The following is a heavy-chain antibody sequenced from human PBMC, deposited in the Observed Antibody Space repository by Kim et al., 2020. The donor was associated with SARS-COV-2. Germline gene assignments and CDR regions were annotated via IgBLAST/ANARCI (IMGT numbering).Heavy chain of an antibody. CDR1: GITFSSNW. J-gene: IGHJ4*02. Sequence: GGSLRLSCTASGITFSSNWMSWGRQALGKGLESVGNMNEYGSERSYEDSVKGRCTISRDKSKNSVYLQRNSPRGEDTAVYYCARQGIAGWKHIDYWGQGTLVTVSS. D-gene: IGHD5-18*01. CDR3: ARQGIAGWKHIDY. CDR2: MNEYGSER. V-gene: IGHV3-7*01.